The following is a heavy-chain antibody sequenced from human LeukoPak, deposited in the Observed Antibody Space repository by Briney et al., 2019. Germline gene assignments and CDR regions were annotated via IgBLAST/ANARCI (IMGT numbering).Heavy chain of an antibody. V-gene: IGHV4-39*01. J-gene: IGHJ4*02. CDR2: IYYSGST. Sequence: SETLSLTCTVSGGSISSSSYYWGWIRQPPGKGLEWIGSIYYSGSTYYNPSLKSRVTISVDTSKNQFSLKLSSVTAADTAVYYCARRGYCSGGSCYSGLSYFDYWGQGTLVTVSS. D-gene: IGHD2-15*01. CDR3: ARRGYCSGGSCYSGLSYFDY. CDR1: GGSISSSSYY.